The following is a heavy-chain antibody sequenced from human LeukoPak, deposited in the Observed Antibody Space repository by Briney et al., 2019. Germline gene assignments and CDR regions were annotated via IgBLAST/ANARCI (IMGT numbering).Heavy chain of an antibody. CDR1: GASFNTGDYY. Sequence: SETLSLTCIVSGASFNTGDYYWNWIRQHSGKGLEWIGYIYNGGSTYYNPSLKSRVTISVDTSKNHFSLRLTSVTAADSAVYYCARGAPPDSWGQGTLVTVSS. J-gene: IGHJ4*02. CDR2: IYNGGST. V-gene: IGHV4-31*03. CDR3: ARGAPPDS.